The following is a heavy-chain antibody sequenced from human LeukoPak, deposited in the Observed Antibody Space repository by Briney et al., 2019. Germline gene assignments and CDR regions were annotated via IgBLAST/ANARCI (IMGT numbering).Heavy chain of an antibody. CDR1: GFTFSSYA. D-gene: IGHD3-3*01. CDR3: AKAPYYDFWSGYSYYFDY. V-gene: IGHV3-23*01. Sequence: TGGSLRLSCEASGFTFSSYAMIWVRQAPRKGLEWVSAITGSGGGTQYADSVKGRFTISRDNSKNTLYLQMNSLRAEDTAVYYCAKAPYYDFWSGYSYYFDYWGQGTLVTVSS. J-gene: IGHJ4*02. CDR2: ITGSGGGT.